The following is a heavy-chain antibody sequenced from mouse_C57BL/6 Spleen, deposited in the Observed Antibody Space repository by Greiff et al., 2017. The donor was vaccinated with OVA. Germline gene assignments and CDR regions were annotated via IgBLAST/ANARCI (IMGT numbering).Heavy chain of an antibody. CDR3: ARDASNYGAY. Sequence: EVKVVESGGGLVKPGGSLKLSCAASGFTFSSYAMSWVRQTPEKRLEWVATISDGGSYTYYPDNVKGRFTISRDNAKNTLYLQMSHLKSEDTAMYYCARDASNYGAYWGQGTLVTVSA. CDR2: ISDGGSYT. CDR1: GFTFSSYA. J-gene: IGHJ3*01. D-gene: IGHD2-5*01. V-gene: IGHV5-4*03.